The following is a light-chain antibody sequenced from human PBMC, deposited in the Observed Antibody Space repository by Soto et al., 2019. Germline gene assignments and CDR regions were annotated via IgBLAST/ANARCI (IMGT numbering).Light chain of an antibody. CDR3: GSWDSTLSPYV. V-gene: IGLV1-44*01. Sequence: QSVLTQPPSASGTPGQRVTISCSGSSPNIGGNAVNWYQQFPGTAPKVLIYSNNQRPSGVPDRFSGSKSGTSATLGITGFQTGDEADYYCGSWDSTLSPYVSGNGTKVTVL. CDR1: SPNIGGNA. CDR2: SNN. J-gene: IGLJ1*01.